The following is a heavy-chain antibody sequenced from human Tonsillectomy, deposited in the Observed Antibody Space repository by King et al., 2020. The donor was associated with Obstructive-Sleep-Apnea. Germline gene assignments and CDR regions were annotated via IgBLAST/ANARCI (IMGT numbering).Heavy chain of an antibody. J-gene: IGHJ4*02. CDR2: ISYDGSNK. D-gene: IGHD5-18*01. CDR1: GFTFSSYA. Sequence: VQLVESGGGVVQPGRSLRLSCAASGFTFSSYAMHWVRQAPGKGLEWVAVISYDGSNKYYADSVKGRFTISRDNSKNTLYLQMNSLRAEDTAVYYCVRDKIQLWPKRFDYWGQGTLVTVSS. V-gene: IGHV3-30-3*01. CDR3: VRDKIQLWPKRFDY.